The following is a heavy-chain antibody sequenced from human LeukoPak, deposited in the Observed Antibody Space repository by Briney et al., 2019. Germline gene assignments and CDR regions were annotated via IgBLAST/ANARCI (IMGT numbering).Heavy chain of an antibody. CDR1: GGSISSGGYS. V-gene: IGHV4-30-2*01. D-gene: IGHD1-26*01. Sequence: SETLSLTCAVSGGSISSGGYSWSWIRQPPGKGLEWIGYIYHSGSTYYNPSLKSRVTISVDRSKNQFSLKLSSVTAADTAVYYCARVKVGATPRAGDHFDYWGQGTLVTVSS. CDR2: IYHSGST. J-gene: IGHJ4*02. CDR3: ARVKVGATPRAGDHFDY.